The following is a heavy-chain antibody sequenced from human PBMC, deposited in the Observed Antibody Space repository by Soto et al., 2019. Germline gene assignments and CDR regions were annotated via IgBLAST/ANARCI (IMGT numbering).Heavy chain of an antibody. CDR2: ISYDGSNK. D-gene: IGHD2-15*01. V-gene: IGHV3-30-3*01. Sequence: GGSLRLSCAASGFTFSSYAMHWVRQAPGKGLEWVAVISYDGSNKYYADSVKGRFTISRDDAKNSLYLQMNSLRAEDTAVYYCARDGGGYPHDYWGQGTLVTVSS. CDR1: GFTFSSYA. CDR3: ARDGGGYPHDY. J-gene: IGHJ4*02.